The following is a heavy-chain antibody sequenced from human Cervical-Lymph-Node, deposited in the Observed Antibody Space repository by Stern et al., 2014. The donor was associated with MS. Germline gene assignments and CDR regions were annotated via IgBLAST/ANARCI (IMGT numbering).Heavy chain of an antibody. Sequence: EVQLVESGGGLIQPGGSLRLSCAAPGFIVSKNYMSWVRQAPGKGLEWVSLIYTDGSTYYAGSLKGRFTISRDSSKNKLFLQMNSLRAEDTAMYYCARAIFGVNTAAMAPDAFDSWGQGTMVTVSS. V-gene: IGHV3-53*01. CDR1: GFIVSKNY. CDR2: IYTDGST. CDR3: ARAIFGVNTAAMAPDAFDS. J-gene: IGHJ3*01. D-gene: IGHD3-3*01.